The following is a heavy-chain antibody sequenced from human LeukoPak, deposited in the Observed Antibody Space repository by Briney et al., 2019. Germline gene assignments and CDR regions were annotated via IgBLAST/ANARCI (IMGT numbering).Heavy chain of an antibody. D-gene: IGHD7-27*01. CDR1: GGTFSSFT. CDR2: IFPIVGAA. V-gene: IGHV1-69*16. J-gene: IGHJ4*02. Sequence: SVKVSCKASGGTFSSFTFTWARQAPGQGLEWMGGIFPIVGAATYAQKFEGRLTISKDEFTTTAYMELSGLRSQDTAVYYCATFVGTGNDNWGQGTLITVSS. CDR3: ATFVGTGNDN.